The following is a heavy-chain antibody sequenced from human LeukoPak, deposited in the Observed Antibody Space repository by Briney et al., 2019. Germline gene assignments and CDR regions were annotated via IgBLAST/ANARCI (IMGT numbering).Heavy chain of an antibody. V-gene: IGHV3-66*01. CDR3: ATRPDGNDVPYFDY. D-gene: IGHD5-12*01. J-gene: IGHJ4*02. Sequence: GGSLRLSCAASGLTVGFKCMSWVRQAPGKGLEWVSIIYSGGSSYYADSVKGRFTVSRDTSKNALYLQMNSLRAEDTAVYYCATRPDGNDVPYFDYWGQGTLVTVSS. CDR1: GLTVGFKC. CDR2: IYSGGSS.